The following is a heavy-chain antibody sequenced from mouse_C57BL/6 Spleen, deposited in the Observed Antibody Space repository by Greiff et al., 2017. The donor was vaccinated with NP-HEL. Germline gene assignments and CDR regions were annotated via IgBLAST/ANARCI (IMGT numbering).Heavy chain of an antibody. CDR1: GYTFTSYW. D-gene: IGHD1-1*01. CDR3: ARTYYYGSSYEFAY. V-gene: IGHV1-72*01. Sequence: QVQLQQPGAELVKPGASVTLSCKASGYTFTSYWMHWVKQRPGRGLEWIGRIDPNSGGTKYNEKFKSKATLTVDKPSSTAYMQLSSLTSDDSAVYYCARTYYYGSSYEFAYWGQGTLVTVSA. J-gene: IGHJ3*01. CDR2: IDPNSGGT.